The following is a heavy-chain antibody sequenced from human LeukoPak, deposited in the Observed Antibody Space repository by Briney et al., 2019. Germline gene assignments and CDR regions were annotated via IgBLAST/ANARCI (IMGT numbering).Heavy chain of an antibody. V-gene: IGHV3-9*01. CDR1: GFTYDDYA. Sequence: GGSLRLSCAASGFTYDDYAMFWVRQAPGKGLEWVSGISWDSYNIGYAASVKGRFTISRDNAKNSPYLQMNSLRPEDTASYYCARGNRDSSGFYFYYGMDVWGQGTTVTVSS. D-gene: IGHD3-22*01. CDR3: ARGNRDSSGFYFYYGMDV. CDR2: ISWDSYNI. J-gene: IGHJ6*02.